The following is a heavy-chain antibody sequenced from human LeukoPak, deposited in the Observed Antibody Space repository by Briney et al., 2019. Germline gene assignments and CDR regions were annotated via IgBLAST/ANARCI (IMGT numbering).Heavy chain of an antibody. Sequence: AGGSLRLSCAASGFTFSSYSMNWVRQAPGKGLEWVSYISSRSTIYYADSVKGRFTISRDNARNSLSLQMSSLRVEDTAVYYCARDPYESDGVSYGAFDIWGQGTVVTVSS. CDR2: ISSRSTI. CDR3: ARDPYESDGVSYGAFDI. J-gene: IGHJ3*02. V-gene: IGHV3-48*04. D-gene: IGHD3-22*01. CDR1: GFTFSSYS.